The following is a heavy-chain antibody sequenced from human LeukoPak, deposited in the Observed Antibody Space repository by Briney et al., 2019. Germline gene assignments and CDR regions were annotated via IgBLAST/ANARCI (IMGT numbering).Heavy chain of an antibody. V-gene: IGHV4-59*01. CDR1: GGSISSFY. CDR2: IYYSGTT. J-gene: IGHJ3*02. CDR3: ERRSNYDILTGSHDAFDI. Sequence: SETLSLTCTVSGGSISSFYWSWIRQPPGKGLEWIGYIYYSGTTNYNPSLKRRVTISVDMSKNQFSLKLSSVIASDTAVYYCERRSNYDILTGSHDAFDILGQGTMVTVSS. D-gene: IGHD3-9*01.